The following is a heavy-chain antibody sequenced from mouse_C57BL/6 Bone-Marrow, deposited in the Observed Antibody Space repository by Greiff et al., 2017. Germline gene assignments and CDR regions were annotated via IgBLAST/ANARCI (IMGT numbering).Heavy chain of an antibody. CDR2: IYPRSGTT. CDR3: AKRDYGSSMDY. CDR1: GYTFTSYG. Sequence: LVESGAELARPGASVKLSCKASGYTFTSYGISWVKQRTGQGLEWIGVIYPRSGTTYYNEKFQGQATLTADKSSSTAYMALRSLTSEESAVYVLAKRDYGSSMDYWGQGTSVTVSS. D-gene: IGHD1-1*01. V-gene: IGHV1-81*01. J-gene: IGHJ4*01.